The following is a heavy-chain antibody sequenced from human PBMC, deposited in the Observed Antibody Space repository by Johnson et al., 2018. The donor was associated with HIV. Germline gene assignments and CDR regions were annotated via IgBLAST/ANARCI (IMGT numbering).Heavy chain of an antibody. Sequence: MQLVESGGGLVQPGGSLRLSCLGTGFIFAHSGMSWVRQAPVKGLQWVSGINWTGDTTTYADSVKGRFTVSRDNAKRSLYLQLNSLRVEDTTIYYCARAQLLADDAFNNWGQGTMVTVSS. CDR2: INWTGDTT. D-gene: IGHD6-6*01. CDR3: ARAQLLADDAFNN. V-gene: IGHV3-20*04. J-gene: IGHJ3*02. CDR1: GFIFAHSG.